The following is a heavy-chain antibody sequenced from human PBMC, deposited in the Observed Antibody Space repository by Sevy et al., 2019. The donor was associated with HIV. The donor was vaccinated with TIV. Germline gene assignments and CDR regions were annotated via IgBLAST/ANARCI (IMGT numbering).Heavy chain of an antibody. CDR1: GFTFEDYA. J-gene: IGHJ5*02. CDR2: ISWNSGSI. CDR3: AKDMAYGSGSYPLGFDP. V-gene: IGHV3-9*01. Sequence: GGSLRLSCAASGFTFEDYAMHWVRQAPGKGLEWVSGISWNSGSIGYADSVKGRFTISRDNAKNSLYLQMNSLRAEDTALYYCAKDMAYGSGSYPLGFDPWGQGTLVTVSS. D-gene: IGHD3-10*01.